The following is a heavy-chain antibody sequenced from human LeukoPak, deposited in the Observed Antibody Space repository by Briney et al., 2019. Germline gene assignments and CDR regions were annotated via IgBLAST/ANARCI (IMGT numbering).Heavy chain of an antibody. CDR2: ISTDGSII. V-gene: IGHV3-74*01. J-gene: IGHJ6*02. CDR1: GFTFSDHW. CDR3: TRATYSSGRPDFYYAMDV. D-gene: IGHD6-19*01. Sequence: GGSLRLSCAASGFTFSDHWMHWVRRIPGKGLVWVSRISTDGSIIDYADSVKGRFTISRDNAKTTVGLQMNSLRAEDTGIYYCTRATYSSGRPDFYYAMDVWGQGTTVTVSS.